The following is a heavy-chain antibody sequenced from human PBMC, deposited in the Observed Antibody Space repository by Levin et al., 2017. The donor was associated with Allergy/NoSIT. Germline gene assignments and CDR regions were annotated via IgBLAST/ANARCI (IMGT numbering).Heavy chain of an antibody. CDR3: ARDSSSSASYYFDY. D-gene: IGHD6-6*01. V-gene: IGHV3-33*01. J-gene: IGHJ4*02. CDR1: GFTFSSYG. CDR2: IWYDGSNK. Sequence: GGSLRLSCAASGFTFSSYGMHWVRQAPGKGLEWVAVIWYDGSNKYYADSVKGRFTISRDNSKNTLYLQMNSLRAEDTAVYYCARDSSSSASYYFDYWGQGTLVTVSS.